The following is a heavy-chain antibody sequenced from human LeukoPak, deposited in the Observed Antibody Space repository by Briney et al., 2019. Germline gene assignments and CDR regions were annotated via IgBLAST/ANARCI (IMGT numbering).Heavy chain of an antibody. V-gene: IGHV3-7*03. CDR3: AREPLFLEWSTDTDY. CDR1: GFTFSSYW. D-gene: IGHD3-3*01. J-gene: IGHJ4*02. Sequence: GGSLRLFCAASGFTFSSYWMSWVRQAPGKGLEWVANIKQDGSEKYYVDSVKGRFTISRDNAKNSLYLQMNSLRAEDTAVYYCAREPLFLEWSTDTDYWGQGTLVTVSS. CDR2: IKQDGSEK.